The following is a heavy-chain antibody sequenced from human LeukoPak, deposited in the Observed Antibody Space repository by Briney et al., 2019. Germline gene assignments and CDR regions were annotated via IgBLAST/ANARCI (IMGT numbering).Heavy chain of an antibody. J-gene: IGHJ6*03. D-gene: IGHD3-3*01. V-gene: IGHV3-48*04. CDR3: AREGVGYGYYGYMDV. Sequence: PGGSLRLSCATSGFAFGSESMNWVRQAPGKGLEWISYTSSSSVTIYYADSVEGRFTISKDNAENTLYLQMNSLRVEDTAVYYCAREGVGYGYYGYMDVWGKGTTATVSS. CDR1: GFAFGSES. CDR2: TSSSSVTI.